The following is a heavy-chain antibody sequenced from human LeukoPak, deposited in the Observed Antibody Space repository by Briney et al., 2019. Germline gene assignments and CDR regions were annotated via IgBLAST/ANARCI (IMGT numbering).Heavy chain of an antibody. CDR1: GFTLSSDW. CDR3: ATVFDY. CDR2: MNQDGSDT. Sequence: TGGSLTLSCAVSGFTLSSDWMHWVRHAPGKGLEWVSRMNQDGSDTIYADSVKGRFTISRDNAKNTVYLQMNSLRAEDSAVYYCATVFDYWGQGTLVTVSS. V-gene: IGHV3-74*01. J-gene: IGHJ4*02.